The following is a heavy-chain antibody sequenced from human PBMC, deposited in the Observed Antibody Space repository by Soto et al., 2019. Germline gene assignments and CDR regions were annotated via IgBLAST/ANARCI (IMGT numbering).Heavy chain of an antibody. Sequence: PSETLSLTCAVYGGSFSGYYWSWIRQPPGKGLEWIGEINHSGSTNYNPSLKSRVTISVDTSKNQFSLKLSSVTAADTAVYYCARVKGSGSYMSYYYGMEVWGKGTTVTVSS. CDR2: INHSGST. CDR3: ARVKGSGSYMSYYYGMEV. J-gene: IGHJ6*04. CDR1: GGSFSGYY. V-gene: IGHV4-34*01. D-gene: IGHD3-10*01.